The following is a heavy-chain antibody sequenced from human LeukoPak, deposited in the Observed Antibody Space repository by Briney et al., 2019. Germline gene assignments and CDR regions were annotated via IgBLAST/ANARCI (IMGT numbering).Heavy chain of an antibody. D-gene: IGHD6-19*01. CDR2: ISGSGGIT. CDR1: GFTFSSCA. V-gene: IGHV3-23*01. Sequence: GGSLRLSCAASGFTFSSCAMNWVRQAPGKGLEWVSGISGSGGITHYADSVKGRFTISRDNAKNSLYLQMNSLRVEDTAVYYCARAPTFSGWFDYWGQGTLVTVSS. J-gene: IGHJ4*02. CDR3: ARAPTFSGWFDY.